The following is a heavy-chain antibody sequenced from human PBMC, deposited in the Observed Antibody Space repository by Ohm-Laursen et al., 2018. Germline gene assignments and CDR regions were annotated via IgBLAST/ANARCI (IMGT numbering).Heavy chain of an antibody. J-gene: IGHJ4*02. CDR3: AGGNTYYYNY. D-gene: IGHD3-10*01. Sequence: SDTLSLTCTVSGGSISSYYWSWIRQPPGKGLEWIGYIYYSGSTNYNPSLKSRVTFSLEPSGNQFSLQLTSATAADTAVYYCAGGNTYYYNYWGQGTLVTVSS. V-gene: IGHV4-59*08. CDR1: GGSISSYY. CDR2: IYYSGST.